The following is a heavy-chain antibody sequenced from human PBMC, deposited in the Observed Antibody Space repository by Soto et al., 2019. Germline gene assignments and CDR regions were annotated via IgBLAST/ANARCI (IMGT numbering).Heavy chain of an antibody. V-gene: IGHV6-1*01. CDR2: TYYRSKWYN. D-gene: IGHD6-13*01. J-gene: IGHJ6*02. CDR1: GDSVSSNSAA. CDR3: ARDSSGKAAAGSGMVGYYYCGMDV. Sequence: PSQTLSLTCAISGDSVSSNSAAWNWIRQSPSRGLEWLGRTYYRSKWYNDYAVSVKSRITINPDTSKNQFSLQLNSVTPEDTAVYYCARDSSGKAAAGSGMVGYYYCGMDVWGQGTTVTVS.